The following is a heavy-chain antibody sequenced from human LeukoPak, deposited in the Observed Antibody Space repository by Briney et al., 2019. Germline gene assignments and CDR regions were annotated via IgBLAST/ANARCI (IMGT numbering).Heavy chain of an antibody. Sequence: GGSLRLSWAASGFTFSNYGMNWVRQAPGKGLEWVAFIRNDGSNKYYADSVKGRFTISRDNPKNTQYLQMNSLRAEDTAVYYCAKDVLYGSRWTFYYWGQGTLVTVSS. J-gene: IGHJ4*02. CDR3: AKDVLYGSRWTFYY. D-gene: IGHD6-13*01. V-gene: IGHV3-30*02. CDR1: GFTFSNYG. CDR2: IRNDGSNK.